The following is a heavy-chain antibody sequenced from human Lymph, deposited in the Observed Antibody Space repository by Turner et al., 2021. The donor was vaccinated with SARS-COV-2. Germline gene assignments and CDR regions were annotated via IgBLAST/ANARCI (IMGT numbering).Heavy chain of an antibody. V-gene: IGHV4-39*01. Sequence: QLLLQESGPGLVQPSATLSLTCTVSGDSINSSFYYLGWIRQPPGEGLEWIGSSYYSGCTYYNPSLKSRFTISVDTSKNQFSLKLSAVTAADTDVLYCARGSPQGWNGPAFDYWGQGTLVTVSS. CDR2: SYYSGCT. CDR1: GDSINSSFYY. J-gene: IGHJ4*01. CDR3: ARGSPQGWNGPAFDY. D-gene: IGHD1-1*01.